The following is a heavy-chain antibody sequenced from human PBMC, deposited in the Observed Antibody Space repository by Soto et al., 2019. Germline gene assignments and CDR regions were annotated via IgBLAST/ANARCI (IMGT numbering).Heavy chain of an antibody. CDR2: ISYDGSNK. Sequence: PGGSLRLSCAASGFTFSSYAMHWVRQAPGKGLEWVAVISYDGSNKYYADSVKGRFTISRDNSKNTLYLQMNSLRAEDTAVYYCAKDRAWVAARRPDYWCQGTLVTVSS. CDR3: AKDRAWVAARRPDY. J-gene: IGHJ4*02. CDR1: GFTFSSYA. V-gene: IGHV3-30-3*01. D-gene: IGHD6-6*01.